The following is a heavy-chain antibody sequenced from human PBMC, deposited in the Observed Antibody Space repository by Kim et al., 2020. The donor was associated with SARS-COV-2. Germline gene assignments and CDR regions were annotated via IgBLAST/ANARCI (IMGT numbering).Heavy chain of an antibody. J-gene: IGHJ3*02. CDR1: GYTFTSYD. D-gene: IGHD1-26*01. CDR2: MNPNSGNT. CDR3: ARGLWEQDAFDI. Sequence: ASVKVSCKASGYTFTSYDINWVRKATGQGLEWMGWMNPNSGNTGYAQKFQGRVTMTRNTSISTAYMELSSLRSEDTAVYYCARGLWEQDAFDIWGQGTMVTVSS. V-gene: IGHV1-8*01.